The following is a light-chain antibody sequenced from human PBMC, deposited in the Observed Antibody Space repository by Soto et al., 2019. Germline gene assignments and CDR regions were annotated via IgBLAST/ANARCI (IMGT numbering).Light chain of an antibody. Sequence: ELVLTQSPATLSLYPGERATLSCRASQSVSSYLAWYQQQPGQAPRLLIYDASTRATGIPARFSGRGSGTDFPLTSSRLDPEYFAVYYWQQRSNWPWTFGQGTKVDIK. J-gene: IGKJ1*01. CDR2: DAS. V-gene: IGKV3-11*01. CDR3: QQRSNWPWT. CDR1: QSVSSY.